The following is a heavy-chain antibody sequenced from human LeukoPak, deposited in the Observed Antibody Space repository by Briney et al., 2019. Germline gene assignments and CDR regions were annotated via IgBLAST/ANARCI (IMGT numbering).Heavy chain of an antibody. CDR2: INHSGST. V-gene: IGHV4-34*01. CDR3: ARGRRGYLDY. CDR1: GGSFSGYD. J-gene: IGHJ4*02. D-gene: IGHD5-18*01. Sequence: PSETLSLTCAVYGGSFSGYDWSWIRQPPGQGLEWIGEINHSGSTNYNPSLKSRVTISVDTSKNQFSLKLSSVTAADTAVYYCARGRRGYLDYWGQGTLVTVSS.